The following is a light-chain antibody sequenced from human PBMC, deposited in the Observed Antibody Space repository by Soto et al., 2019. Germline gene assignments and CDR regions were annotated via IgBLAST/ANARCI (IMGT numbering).Light chain of an antibody. CDR3: KSYAGSNPYG. Sequence: QSALTQPPSASGSPGQSVTISCTGTKNDIGLYDFVSWYQHHPGKAPRLIIYEVVQRPSGVPDRFSGSKSGNTASLTVSGLKAADEDDYFCKSYAGSNPYGFGSATNVTAL. V-gene: IGLV2-8*01. J-gene: IGLJ1*01. CDR2: EVV. CDR1: KNDIGLYDF.